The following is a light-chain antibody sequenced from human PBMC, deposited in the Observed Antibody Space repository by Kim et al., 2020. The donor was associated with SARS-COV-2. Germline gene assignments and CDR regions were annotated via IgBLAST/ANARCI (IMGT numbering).Light chain of an antibody. CDR1: KLGDKY. J-gene: IGLJ1*01. V-gene: IGLV3-1*01. CDR3: QAWDVSTPGI. CDR2: QDN. Sequence: SYELTQPPSVSVSPGQTASITCSGDKLGDKYACWYQQKPGQSPVLVIYQDNKRPSGIPERFSASNSGSTATLTISGTQAMDEADYYCQAWDVSTPGIFGT.